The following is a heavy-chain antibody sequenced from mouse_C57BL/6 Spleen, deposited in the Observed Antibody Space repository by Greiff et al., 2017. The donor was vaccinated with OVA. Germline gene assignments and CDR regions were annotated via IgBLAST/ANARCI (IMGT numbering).Heavy chain of an antibody. CDR2: IDPSDSYT. J-gene: IGHJ2*01. CDR1: GYTFTSYW. CDR3: ARNGYFFDY. V-gene: IGHV1-69*01. D-gene: IGHD2-2*01. Sequence: QVQLQQPGAELVMPGASVKLSCKASGYTFTSYWMHWVKQRPGQGLEWIGEIDPSDSYTTYNQKFKGKSTLTVDKSSSTAYMQLSSLTSEDSAVYYCARNGYFFDYWGQGTTLTVSS.